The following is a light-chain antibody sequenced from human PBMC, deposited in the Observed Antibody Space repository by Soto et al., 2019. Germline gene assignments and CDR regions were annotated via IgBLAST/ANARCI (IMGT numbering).Light chain of an antibody. V-gene: IGKV1-27*01. CDR2: AAS. CDR3: QNYNSAPLT. Sequence: DIQMTQSPSSLSASVGDRVTITCRASQDISNYLAWYQQKPGKVPKLLIHAASTLQSGVQSRFSGSGIGTDFTLTVSSLQPEDVGSYYCQNYNSAPLTFGGGTKVEIK. J-gene: IGKJ4*01. CDR1: QDISNY.